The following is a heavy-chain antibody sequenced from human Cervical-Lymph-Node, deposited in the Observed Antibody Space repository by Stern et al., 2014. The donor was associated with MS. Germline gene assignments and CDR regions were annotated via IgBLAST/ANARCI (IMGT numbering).Heavy chain of an antibody. CDR1: GSPFTTYY. Sequence: QLQLQESGPGLVKPSEALSLTCTVSGSPFTTYYWSWIRQSPGKGLEWIGYIYYTGSTTYNPSLKSRVTILLDTSKNQFSLNLTSVTAADSAVYYCARSVEMATVFYYGMDVWGQGTTVTVSS. J-gene: IGHJ6*02. CDR3: ARSVEMATVFYYGMDV. V-gene: IGHV4-59*01. CDR2: IYYTGST. D-gene: IGHD5-24*01.